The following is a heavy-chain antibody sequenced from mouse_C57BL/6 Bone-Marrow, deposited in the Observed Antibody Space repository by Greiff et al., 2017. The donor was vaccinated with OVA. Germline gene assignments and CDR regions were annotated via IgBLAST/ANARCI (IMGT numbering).Heavy chain of an antibody. CDR1: GYTFTSYW. V-gene: IGHV1-50*01. J-gene: IGHJ4*01. D-gene: IGHD1-1*01. Sequence: QVQLQQPGAELVKPGASVKLSCKASGYTFTSYWMQWVKQRPGQGLEWIGEIDPSDSYTNYNQKFKGKATLTVDTSSSTAYMQLSSLTSEDSAVYYCARDGSRGYAMDYWGQGTSVTVSS. CDR3: ARDGSRGYAMDY. CDR2: IDPSDSYT.